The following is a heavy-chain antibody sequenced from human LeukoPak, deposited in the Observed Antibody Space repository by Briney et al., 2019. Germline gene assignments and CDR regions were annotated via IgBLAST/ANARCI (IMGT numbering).Heavy chain of an antibody. Sequence: GGSLRLSCAASGFTFSSYWMHWVRQAPGKGLEWVANIKQDGSEKYYVDSVKGRFTISRDNARNSLYLEMNSLRAEDTAVYYCARDYWRSIDHWGQGTLVTVSS. J-gene: IGHJ4*02. CDR2: IKQDGSEK. V-gene: IGHV3-7*01. D-gene: IGHD1-1*01. CDR1: GFTFSSYW. CDR3: ARDYWRSIDH.